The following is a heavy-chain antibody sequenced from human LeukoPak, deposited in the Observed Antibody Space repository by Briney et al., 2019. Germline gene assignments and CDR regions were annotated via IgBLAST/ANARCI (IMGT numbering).Heavy chain of an antibody. J-gene: IGHJ4*02. CDR1: GFTFSTSG. Sequence: GSLRLSCAASGFTFSTSGMNWVRQAPGKGLEWVSSISSTSAYIYYADSMKGRFTISRDNAKKSLYLQMDSLRAEDTAVYYCARDRAGAVAGTVDFWGQGTLVTVSS. D-gene: IGHD6-19*01. CDR2: ISSTSAYI. CDR3: ARDRAGAVAGTVDF. V-gene: IGHV3-21*01.